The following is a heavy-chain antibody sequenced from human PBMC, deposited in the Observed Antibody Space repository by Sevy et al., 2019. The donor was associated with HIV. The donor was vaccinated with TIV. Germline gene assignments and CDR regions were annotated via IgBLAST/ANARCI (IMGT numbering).Heavy chain of an antibody. V-gene: IGHV4-4*07. CDR1: GGSISSYY. CDR3: ARVAGGRSHCGGDCYLFDP. J-gene: IGHJ5*02. CDR2: IYTSGST. Sequence: SESLSLTCTVSGGSISSYYWNWIRQPAGKGLEWIGRIYTSGSTNYNPSLKSRVTMSVDTSKNQFSLKLSSVTAADTAVYYCARVAGGRSHCGGDCYLFDPWGQGTLVTVSS. D-gene: IGHD2-21*02.